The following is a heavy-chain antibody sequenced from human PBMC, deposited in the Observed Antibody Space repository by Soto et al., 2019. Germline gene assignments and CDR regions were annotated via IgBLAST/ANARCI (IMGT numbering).Heavy chain of an antibody. D-gene: IGHD3-10*01. V-gene: IGHV4-34*01. J-gene: IGHJ4*02. CDR1: GGSFSGYY. CDR3: ARGQLWSD. CDR2: IHHGGTT. Sequence: SETLSVTCTVYGGSFSGYYWSWIRQSPGKGLEWIGEIHHGGTTNYNPSLKSRVTISVDRSKNQFSLKLKSVTAADTAIYYCARGQLWSDWGQGTLVTVSS.